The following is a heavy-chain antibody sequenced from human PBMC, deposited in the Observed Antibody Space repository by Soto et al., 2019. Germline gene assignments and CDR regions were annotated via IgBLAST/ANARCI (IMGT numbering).Heavy chain of an antibody. CDR2: INHSGST. J-gene: IGHJ4*02. V-gene: IGHV4-34*01. CDR1: GGSFSCYY. Sequence: LSVNFSVYGGSFSCYYWSWLPQPPGRGLEWIGEINHSGSTNYNQCLKSRVTISVDTSKNHSSLKLSSVTAADTAVYYCARDLSEYYFDYWGQGTLVTVSS. D-gene: IGHD3-16*01. CDR3: ARDLSEYYFDY.